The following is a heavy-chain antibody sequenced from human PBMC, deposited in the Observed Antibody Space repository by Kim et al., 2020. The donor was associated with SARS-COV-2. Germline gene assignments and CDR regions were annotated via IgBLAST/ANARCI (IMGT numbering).Heavy chain of an antibody. CDR2: ISWNSGSI. V-gene: IGHV3-9*01. D-gene: IGHD6-13*01. J-gene: IGHJ4*02. CDR1: GFTFDDYA. CDR3: AKGSSWYAYYFDY. Sequence: GGSLRLSCAASGFTFDDYAMHWVRQAQGKGLEWVSGISWNSGSIGYADSVKGRFTISRANAKNSLYLQMNSLRAEDTALYYCAKGSSWYAYYFDYWGQGT.